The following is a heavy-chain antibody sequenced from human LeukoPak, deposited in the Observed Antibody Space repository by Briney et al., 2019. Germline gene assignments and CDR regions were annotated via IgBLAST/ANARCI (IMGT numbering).Heavy chain of an antibody. CDR3: AREVYCSSTSCYTGYFQH. Sequence: GRSLRLSCAASGFTFSSYWMSWVRQAPGKGLEWVANIKQDGSEKYYVDSVKGRFTISRDNAKNSLYLQMNSQRAEDTAVSYCAREVYCSSTSCYTGYFQHWGQGTLVTVSS. CDR1: GFTFSSYW. CDR2: IKQDGSEK. J-gene: IGHJ1*01. D-gene: IGHD2-2*02. V-gene: IGHV3-7*01.